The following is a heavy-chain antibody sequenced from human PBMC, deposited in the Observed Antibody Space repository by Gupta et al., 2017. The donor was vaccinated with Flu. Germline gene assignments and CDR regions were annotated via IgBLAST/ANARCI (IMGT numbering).Heavy chain of an antibody. D-gene: IGHD3-22*01. CDR3: ARAILAYYYDSSGYTVDY. CDR2: ISSSSSYI. J-gene: IGHJ4*02. Sequence: EVQLVESGGGLVKPGGSLRLSCAASGLTFSRYSMNWVRTAPGKGLEWVSSISSSSSYIYYADSVKGRFTISRDNAKNSLYLQMNSLRAEDTAVYYCARAILAYYYDSSGYTVDYWGQGTLVTVSS. V-gene: IGHV3-21*01. CDR1: GLTFSRYS.